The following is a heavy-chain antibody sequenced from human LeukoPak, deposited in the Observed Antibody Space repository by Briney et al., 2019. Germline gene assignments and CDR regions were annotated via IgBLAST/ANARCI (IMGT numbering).Heavy chain of an antibody. CDR2: ISSSSTTI. J-gene: IGHJ4*02. CDR3: ARLLRGSLDY. D-gene: IGHD5/OR15-5a*01. CDR1: GFTFSSNS. Sequence: AGGSLRLSCAASGFTFSSNSMNWVRQAPGKGLERVSYISSSSTTIHYADSVKGRFTVSRDNGKNSLYLQMNSLRAEDTAVYYCARLLRGSLDYWGQGSQVTVSS. V-gene: IGHV3-48*01.